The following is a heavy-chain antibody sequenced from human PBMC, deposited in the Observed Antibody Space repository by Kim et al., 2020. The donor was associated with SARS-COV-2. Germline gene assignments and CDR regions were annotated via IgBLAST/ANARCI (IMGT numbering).Heavy chain of an antibody. CDR2: ISASDHSP. CDR3: STSLQNRYCTPTNGFDI. V-gene: IGHV3-23*01. CDR1: GFTFSTYT. D-gene: IGHD2-8*01. J-gene: IGHJ3*02. Sequence: GGSLRLSCAASGFTFSTYTMSWVRQAPGKGLEWVSSISASDHSPHYADCVKGRFTVSRAHSRNMLYLQMNGLRAEDTAVYYCSTSLQNRYCTPTNGFDI.